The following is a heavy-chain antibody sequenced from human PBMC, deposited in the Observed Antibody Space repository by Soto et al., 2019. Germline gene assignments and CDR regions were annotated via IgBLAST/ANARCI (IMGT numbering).Heavy chain of an antibody. CDR3: ARDANYYGSGSYYIYYYYMDV. D-gene: IGHD3-10*01. V-gene: IGHV1-69*04. Sequence: SVKVSCKASGGTFSSYTISWMRQAPGQGLEWMGRIIPILGIANYAQKFQGRVTITADKSTSTAYMELSSLRSEDTAVYYCARDANYYGSGSYYIYYYYMDVWGKGTTVTVSS. CDR1: GGTFSSYT. J-gene: IGHJ6*03. CDR2: IIPILGIA.